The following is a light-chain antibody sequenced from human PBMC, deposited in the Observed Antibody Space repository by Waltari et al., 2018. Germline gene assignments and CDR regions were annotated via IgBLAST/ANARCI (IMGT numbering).Light chain of an antibody. CDR3: SSYTSSSTRVV. V-gene: IGLV2-14*01. Sequence: QSALTQPASVSGSPGQSITISCTGTSSDVGGYKYVSWYQQHPGKAPKLIIYEVSNRPSGVSKRFSGSKSGNTASLSISGLQAEDEADYYCSSYTSSSTRVVFGGGTKLTVL. CDR2: EVS. J-gene: IGLJ2*01. CDR1: SSDVGGYKY.